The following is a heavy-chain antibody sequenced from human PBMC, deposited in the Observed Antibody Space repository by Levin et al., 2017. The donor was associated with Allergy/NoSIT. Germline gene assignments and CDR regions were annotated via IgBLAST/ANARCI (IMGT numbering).Heavy chain of an antibody. CDR1: GGTFSSYT. CDR3: ARDEGYCSGGSCYYFDY. J-gene: IGHJ4*02. D-gene: IGHD2-15*01. Sequence: ASVKVSCKASGGTFSSYTISWVRQAPGQGLEWMGRIIPILGIANYAQKFQGRVTITADKSTSTAYMELSSLRSEDTAVYYCARDEGYCSGGSCYYFDYWGQGTLVTVSS. V-gene: IGHV1-69*04. CDR2: IIPILGIA.